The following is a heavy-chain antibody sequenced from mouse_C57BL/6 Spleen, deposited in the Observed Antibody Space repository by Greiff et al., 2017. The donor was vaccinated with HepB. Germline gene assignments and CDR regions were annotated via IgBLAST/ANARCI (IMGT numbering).Heavy chain of an antibody. V-gene: IGHV1-55*01. D-gene: IGHD2-1*01. CDR3: ARGVIYYGNYWYFDV. J-gene: IGHJ1*03. CDR2: IYPGSGST. Sequence: VQLQQPGAELVKPGASVKMSCKASGYTFTSYWITWVKQRPGQGLEWIGDIYPGSGSTNYNEKFKSKATLTVDTSSSTAYMQLSSLTSEDSAVYYCARGVIYYGNYWYFDVWGTGTTVTVSS. CDR1: GYTFTSYW.